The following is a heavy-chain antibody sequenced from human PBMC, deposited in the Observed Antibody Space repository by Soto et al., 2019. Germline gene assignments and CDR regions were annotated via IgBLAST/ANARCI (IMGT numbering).Heavy chain of an antibody. CDR1: FTFSSYW. CDR3: ARDIASTTIPNY. Sequence: EVQLVESGGGLVQPGFTFSSYWMSWVRQAPGKGLEWVANIKQDGSEKYYVDSVKGRFTISRDNAKNSLYLQMNSLRAEDTAVYYWARDIASTTIPNYWGQGTLVTVSS. J-gene: IGHJ4*02. D-gene: IGHD4-17*01. V-gene: IGHV3-7*04. CDR2: IKQDGSEK.